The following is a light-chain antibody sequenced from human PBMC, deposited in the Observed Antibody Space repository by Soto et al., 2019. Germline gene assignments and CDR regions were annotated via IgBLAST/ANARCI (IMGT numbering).Light chain of an antibody. CDR2: EVS. Sequence: QSALTQPPSASGSVGQSVTISCTGTSSDVGAYNYVSWYQQHPGKAPKLMIYEVSKRPSGVPDRFSGSKSGYTASLTVSGLQAEDESDYYCSSHAGNNNYVFGTGTKVTVL. J-gene: IGLJ1*01. CDR1: SSDVGAYNY. V-gene: IGLV2-8*01. CDR3: SSHAGNNNYV.